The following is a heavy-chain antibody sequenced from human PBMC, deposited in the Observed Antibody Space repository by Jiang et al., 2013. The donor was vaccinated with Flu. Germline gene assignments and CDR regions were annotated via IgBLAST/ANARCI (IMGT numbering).Heavy chain of an antibody. J-gene: IGHJ4*02. CDR2: IIPILGIA. V-gene: IGHV1-69*04. Sequence: SGAEVKKPGSSVKVSCKASGGTFSSYAISWVRQAPGQGLEWMGRIIPILGIANYAQKFQGRVTITADKSTSTAYMELSSLRSEDTAVYYCARWSNSSWYGSYYFDYWGQGTLVTVSS. D-gene: IGHD6-13*01. CDR1: GGTFSSYA. CDR3: ARWSNSSWYGSYYFDY.